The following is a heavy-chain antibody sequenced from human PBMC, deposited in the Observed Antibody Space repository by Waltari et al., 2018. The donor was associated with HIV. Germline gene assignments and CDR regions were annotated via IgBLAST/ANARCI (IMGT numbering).Heavy chain of an antibody. J-gene: IGHJ4*02. CDR3: AREGDCCSNRCSGALMSY. CDR2: VVCDVEHT. D-gene: IGHD2-2*01. Sequence: QVQLVESGRGVVQPGGYLARSCPASAFTFSNYALHWFRQAPGKGGCVVALVVCDVEHTQDARSVRGRCTVARCNSHNTLYLQMNRLRSVDTALYYCAREGDCCSNRCSGALMSYWGQGTLVSVSS. CDR1: AFTFSNYA. V-gene: IGHV3-30*04.